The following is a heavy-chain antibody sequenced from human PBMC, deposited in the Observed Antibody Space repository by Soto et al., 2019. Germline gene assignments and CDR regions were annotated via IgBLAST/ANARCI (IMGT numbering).Heavy chain of an antibody. D-gene: IGHD6-25*01. CDR3: ARDTSSANGVDV. Sequence: SETLSLTCTVSGDSITGSSWSWIRQPPGKRLEWIGYVFYSGTTKYNPSLKGRVTMSVDTSKSQISLKLKSVTAADTAVYYCARDTSSANGVDVWGQGTTVTVPS. CDR1: GDSITGSS. CDR2: VFYSGTT. J-gene: IGHJ6*02. V-gene: IGHV4-59*01.